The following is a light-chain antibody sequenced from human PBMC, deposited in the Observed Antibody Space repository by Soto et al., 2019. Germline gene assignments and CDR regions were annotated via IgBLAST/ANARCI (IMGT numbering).Light chain of an antibody. CDR2: GVS. V-gene: IGKV3-20*01. CDR3: QQYANSQIT. CDR1: QPVSSNF. J-gene: IGKJ5*01. Sequence: ETFLTPSPGTLSLSPGESAALSCRARQPVSSNFLAWYQQKPGQAHRLLIYGVSSRASGIQDRFFGSGSGTDFTLTIKRMEPEDFAVYYCQQYANSQITLGKGKRLEIK.